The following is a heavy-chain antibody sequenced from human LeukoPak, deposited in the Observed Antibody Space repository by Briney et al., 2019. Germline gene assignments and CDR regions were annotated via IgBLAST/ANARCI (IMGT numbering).Heavy chain of an antibody. J-gene: IGHJ5*02. Sequence: SQTLSLTCTVSGGSISSGSYYWSWIRQPAGKGLEWIARIYTSGSTNYNPSLNSRVTISVDTSKNQFSLKLSSVTAADTAVYYCARGQYYYDSSGYYYVERVGGNWFDPWGQGTLVTVSS. CDR3: ARGQYYYDSSGYYYVERVGGNWFDP. CDR1: GGSISSGSYY. V-gene: IGHV4-61*02. D-gene: IGHD3-22*01. CDR2: IYTSGST.